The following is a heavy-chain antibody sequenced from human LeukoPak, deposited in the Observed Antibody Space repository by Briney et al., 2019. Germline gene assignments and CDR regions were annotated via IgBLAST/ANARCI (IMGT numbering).Heavy chain of an antibody. CDR1: GFTFDDYA. D-gene: IGHD3-16*01. Sequence: GGSLRLSCAASGFTFDDYAMHWVRQAPGKGLEWVSLITGDGGSTYYADSVKGRFTISRDNNKNSLFLQMNSLRTEDTAFYYCAKDKGEAGQSGPEDWGQGTLVPVP. CDR2: ITGDGGST. V-gene: IGHV3-43*02. CDR3: AKDKGEAGQSGPED. J-gene: IGHJ4*02.